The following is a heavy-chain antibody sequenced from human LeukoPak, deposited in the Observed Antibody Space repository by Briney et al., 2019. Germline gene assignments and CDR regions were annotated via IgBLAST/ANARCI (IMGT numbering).Heavy chain of an antibody. D-gene: IGHD2-2*01. CDR1: GGSISSYY. CDR2: IYYSGST. J-gene: IGHJ6*04. V-gene: IGHV4-59*01. CDR3: ARTVAKGIVVVPAAMDV. Sequence: SETLSLTCTVSGGSISSYYWSWIRQPPGKGLEWIGYIYYSGSTNYNPSLKSRVTISVDTSKNQFSLKLSSVTAADTAVYYCARTVAKGIVVVPAAMDVWGKGTTVTISS.